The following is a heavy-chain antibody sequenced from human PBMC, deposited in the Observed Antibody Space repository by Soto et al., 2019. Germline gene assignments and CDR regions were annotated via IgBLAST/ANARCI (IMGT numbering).Heavy chain of an antibody. CDR2: SSNSGSFT. CDR1: GFTLSDHC. J-gene: IGHJ4*02. CDR3: VKSGDNYNLLDY. V-gene: IGHV3-11*06. D-gene: IGHD1-1*01. Sequence: GGSLRLSCAASGFTLSDHCMSWIRQAPGKGLEWIGYSSNSGSFTRYADSVKGRFSISRDNAKSSLYLQISSLRGDDTATYYCVKSGDNYNLLDYWGQGTPVTSPQ.